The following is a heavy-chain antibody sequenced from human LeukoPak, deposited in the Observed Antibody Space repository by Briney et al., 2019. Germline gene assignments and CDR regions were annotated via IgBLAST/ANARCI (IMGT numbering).Heavy chain of an antibody. V-gene: IGHV5-51*01. J-gene: IGHJ6*03. D-gene: IGHD3-3*01. CDR2: IYPGDSDT. CDR3: ARQGRITIPGGYYYYMDV. CDR1: GYSFTSYW. Sequence: GESLKISCKGSGYSFTSYWIGWVRQMPGKGLEWMGIIYPGDSDTRYSPSFQGQVTISADKSISTAYLQWSSLKASDTAMYYCARQGRITIPGGYYYYMDVWGKGTTVTVSS.